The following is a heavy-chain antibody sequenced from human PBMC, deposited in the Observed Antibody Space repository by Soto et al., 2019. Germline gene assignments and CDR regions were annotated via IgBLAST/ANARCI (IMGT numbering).Heavy chain of an antibody. V-gene: IGHV3-53*01. J-gene: IGHJ6*02. D-gene: IGHD6-13*01. CDR2: IYSGGST. CDR1: GFIVSSNY. CDR3: ARASLYSSSWYNGMDV. Sequence: GGSLRLSCAASGFIVSSNYMSWVRQAPWKGLEWVSVIYSGGSTYYADSVKGRFTISRDNSKNTLYLQMNSLRAEDTAVYYCARASLYSSSWYNGMDVWDQVTTVTVSS.